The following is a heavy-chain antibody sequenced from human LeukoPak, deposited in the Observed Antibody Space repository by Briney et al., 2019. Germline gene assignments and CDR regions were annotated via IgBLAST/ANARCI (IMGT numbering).Heavy chain of an antibody. V-gene: IGHV1-69*01. J-gene: IGHJ4*02. CDR2: IIPIFGTA. Sequence: ASVKVSRKASGGTFSSYAISWVRQAPGQGLEWMGGIIPIFGTANYAQKFQGRVTITADESTSTAYMELSSLRSEDTAVYYCARRQDIVATISDYYFDYWGQGTLVTVSS. CDR1: GGTFSSYA. D-gene: IGHD5-12*01. CDR3: ARRQDIVATISDYYFDY.